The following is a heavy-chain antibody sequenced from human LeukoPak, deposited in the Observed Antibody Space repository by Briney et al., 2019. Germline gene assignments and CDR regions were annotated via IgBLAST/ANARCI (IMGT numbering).Heavy chain of an antibody. CDR1: GYTFTGYY. D-gene: IGHD1-26*01. V-gene: IGHV1-2*02. CDR2: INPNSGDT. CDR3: ARGGYSGSYYARY. J-gene: IGHJ4*02. Sequence: ASVKVSCKASGYTFTGYYMHWVRQAPGQGLEWMGWINPNSGDTNYAQKFQGRVTMTRDTSISTAYMELSRLRSDDTAVYYCARGGYSGSYYARYWGQGTLVTVSS.